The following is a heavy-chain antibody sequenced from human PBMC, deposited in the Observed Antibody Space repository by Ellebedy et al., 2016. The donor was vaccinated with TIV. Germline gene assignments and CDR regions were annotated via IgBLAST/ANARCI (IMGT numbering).Heavy chain of an antibody. J-gene: IGHJ5*02. Sequence: ASVKVSCKASGYTFTTYDINWVRQATGQGLEWMGWMNPNSGNTGYAQKFQGRVTMTRNTSISTAYMELSSLRSEDTAVYYCARGPLQITIFGVVTKYNWFDPWGQGTLVTVSS. D-gene: IGHD3-3*01. CDR1: GYTFTTYD. CDR2: MNPNSGNT. V-gene: IGHV1-8*01. CDR3: ARGPLQITIFGVVTKYNWFDP.